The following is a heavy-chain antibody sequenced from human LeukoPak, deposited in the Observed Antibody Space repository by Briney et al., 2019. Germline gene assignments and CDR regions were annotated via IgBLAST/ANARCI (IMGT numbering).Heavy chain of an antibody. CDR1: GFTFSSYA. CDR3: ANDLWYDSSGYYFSYFDY. J-gene: IGHJ4*02. V-gene: IGHV3-23*01. Sequence: GSLRLSCAASGFTFSSYAMSWVRQAPGKGLEWVSAISGSGGSTYYADSVKGRFTISRDNSKNTLYLQMNSLRAEDTAVYYCANDLWYDSSGYYFSYFDYWGQGTLVTVSS. CDR2: ISGSGGST. D-gene: IGHD3-22*01.